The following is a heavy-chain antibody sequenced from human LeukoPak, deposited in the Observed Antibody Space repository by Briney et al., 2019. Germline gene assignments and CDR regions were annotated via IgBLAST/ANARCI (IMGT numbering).Heavy chain of an antibody. D-gene: IGHD3-16*02. J-gene: IGHJ4*02. CDR2: IRQDGVEK. CDR1: GFTFSSYW. Sequence: TGGSLRLSCAVSGFTFSSYWMNWVRQAPGKGLEWVASIRQDGVEKSYVDSVKGRFTISRDNTKNSLYLQMNSLRTEDTALYYCAPMITFGGVIPNYWGQGTLVTVSS. CDR3: APMITFGGVIPNY. V-gene: IGHV3-7*03.